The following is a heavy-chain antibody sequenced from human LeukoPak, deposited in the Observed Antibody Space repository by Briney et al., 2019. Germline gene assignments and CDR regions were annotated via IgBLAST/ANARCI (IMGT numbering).Heavy chain of an antibody. Sequence: GGSLRLSCAASGFTFSSYSMNWVRQAPGKGLEWVSAISGSGGSTYYADSVKGRFTISRDNSKNTLYLQMNSLRAEDTAVYYCAKDHTDYGDYIIDYWGQGTLVTVSS. D-gene: IGHD4-17*01. CDR2: ISGSGGST. CDR1: GFTFSSYS. V-gene: IGHV3-23*01. CDR3: AKDHTDYGDYIIDY. J-gene: IGHJ4*02.